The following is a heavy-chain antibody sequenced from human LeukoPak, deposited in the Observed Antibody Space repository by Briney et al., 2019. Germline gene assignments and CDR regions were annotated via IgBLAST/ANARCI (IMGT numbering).Heavy chain of an antibody. CDR2: IIPILGIA. J-gene: IGHJ6*02. CDR3: ATLLEWLPYYYYGMDV. D-gene: IGHD3-3*01. Sequence: ASVKVSCKASGGTFSSYAIGWVRQAPGQGLEWMGRIIPILGIANYAQKFQGRVTITADKSTSTAYMELSSLRSEDTAVYYCATLLEWLPYYYYGMDVWGQGTTVTVSS. CDR1: GGTFSSYA. V-gene: IGHV1-69*04.